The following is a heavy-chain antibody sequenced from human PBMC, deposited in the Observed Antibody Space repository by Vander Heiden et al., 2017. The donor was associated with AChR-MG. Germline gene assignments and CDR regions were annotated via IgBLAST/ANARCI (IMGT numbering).Heavy chain of an antibody. V-gene: IGHV3-9*01. CDR1: GFTFDDYD. D-gene: IGHD2-8*02. J-gene: IGHJ4*02. CDR3: AKADCGGACYLIDY. Sequence: EVHMVESGGGLVQPGRSLRLSCAASGFTFDDYDMHWVRQAPGKGLEWVSGINRHSGSLGYADSVKGRFTISRDNAKNAVYLQMNSLRVEDTAFYYCAKADCGGACYLIDYWGQGTLVTVSS. CDR2: INRHSGSL.